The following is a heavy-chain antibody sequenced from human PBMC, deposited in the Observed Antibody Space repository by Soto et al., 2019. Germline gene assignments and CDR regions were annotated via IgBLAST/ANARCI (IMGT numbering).Heavy chain of an antibody. D-gene: IGHD3-10*01. J-gene: IGHJ4*02. CDR1: GFTFSNYA. CDR3: GKAPASSVVRGATGDY. V-gene: IGHV3-23*01. CDR2: ISARADAT. Sequence: EVQLLESGGGLVQPGGSLRLSCAASGFTFSNYAMAWVRQSPGGGLEWVAAISARADATYYPGPGKGRFTISRDNYGNTLYLQMNSLRAEDTAVYHCGKAPASSVVRGATGDYWGQGSLVIVSS.